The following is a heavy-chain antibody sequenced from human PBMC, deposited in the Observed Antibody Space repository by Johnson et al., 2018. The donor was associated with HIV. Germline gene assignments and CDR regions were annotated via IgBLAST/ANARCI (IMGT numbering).Heavy chain of an antibody. CDR1: GFTFSSYA. D-gene: IGHD2-21*02. V-gene: IGHV3-23*04. CDR2: ISGNGGTT. Sequence: VQLVESGGGLGQPGGSLRLSCAASGFTFSSYAMTWVRQAPGKGLEWVSSISGNGGTTSYADSVKGRFTISRDNSKNTLYLQMNSLRAEDTAVYYCAKGWEGVTSGDAFDIWGQETMVTVSS. CDR3: AKGWEGVTSGDAFDI. J-gene: IGHJ3*02.